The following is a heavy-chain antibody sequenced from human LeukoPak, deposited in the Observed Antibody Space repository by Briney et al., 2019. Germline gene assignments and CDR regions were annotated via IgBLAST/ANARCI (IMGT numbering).Heavy chain of an antibody. CDR2: IYTTGIT. CDR3: ARLPTNYGLDV. CDR1: GGSIGSFY. Sequence: SETLSLTCTVSGGSIGSFYWSWIRQPAGKGLEWVGRIYTTGITDYNPSLKGRLTMSVDTPKNQFSLKLSSVTAADTAVYYCARLPTNYGLDVWGQGTTVTASS. J-gene: IGHJ6*02. D-gene: IGHD5-24*01. V-gene: IGHV4-4*07.